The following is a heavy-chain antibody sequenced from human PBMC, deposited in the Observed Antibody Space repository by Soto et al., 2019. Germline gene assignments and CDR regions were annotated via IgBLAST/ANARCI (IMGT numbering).Heavy chain of an antibody. V-gene: IGHV4-31*03. CDR2: IYYSGTT. D-gene: IGHD2-15*01. Sequence: QVQLQESGPGLVKPSQTLSLTCTVSGGSINSGDYYWSWIRQHPGKGLEWIGYIYYSGTTYYKPSLQSRVTISVDTSKNQFSLKLTSVTAADTAVYYCARGKTAVAARDYYYYYGMDVWGQGTTVTVSS. J-gene: IGHJ6*02. CDR1: GGSINSGDYY. CDR3: ARGKTAVAARDYYYYYGMDV.